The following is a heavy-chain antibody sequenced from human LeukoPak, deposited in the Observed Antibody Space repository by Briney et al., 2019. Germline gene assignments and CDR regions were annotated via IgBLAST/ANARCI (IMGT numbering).Heavy chain of an antibody. CDR1: GFTFSNYS. D-gene: IGHD3-22*01. V-gene: IGHV3-21*01. Sequence: GGSLRLSCAASGFTFSNYSMNWVRQAPGKGLEWVSSISRSSSYIYYADSVKGRFTISRDNAKNSLYLQMNSLRAEDTAVYYCAREGYDSSGYYQADWGQGTMVTVSS. J-gene: IGHJ3*01. CDR3: AREGYDSSGYYQAD. CDR2: ISRSSSYI.